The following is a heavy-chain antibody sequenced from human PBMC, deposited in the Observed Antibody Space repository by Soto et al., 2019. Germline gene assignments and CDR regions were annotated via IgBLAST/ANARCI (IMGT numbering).Heavy chain of an antibody. J-gene: IGHJ4*02. D-gene: IGHD1-7*01. CDR1: GGSISRGGYY. V-gene: IGHV4-30-4*08. Sequence: QVHLQESGPGLVKPSQTLSLTCTVSGGSISRGGYYWNWIRQHPGKGLEWIGYMFYSGSTYYNPSLKSRVTISMDTSKNQFSLKLSSVTAADTAVYYCARAHNWNYVSDYWGQGTLVTVSS. CDR2: MFYSGST. CDR3: ARAHNWNYVSDY.